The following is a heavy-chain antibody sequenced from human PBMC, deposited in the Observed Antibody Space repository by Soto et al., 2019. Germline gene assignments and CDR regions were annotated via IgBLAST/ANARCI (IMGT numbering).Heavy chain of an antibody. J-gene: IGHJ4*02. D-gene: IGHD2-2*01. CDR1: GFTFSNYA. CDR2: ISGRPGST. CDR3: AKDSGGFCSTISCYYFDY. V-gene: IGHV3-23*01. Sequence: PGGSLRLSCAASGFTFSNYAMNWVRQAPGKGLEWVSGISGRPGSTFYADSVKGRFSISRDNSKNTLYLQMNSLRAEDTALYYCAKDSGGFCSTISCYYFDYWGQGTLVTVSS.